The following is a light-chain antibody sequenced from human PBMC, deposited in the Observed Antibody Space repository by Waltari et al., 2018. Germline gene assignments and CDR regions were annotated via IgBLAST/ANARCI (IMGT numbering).Light chain of an antibody. CDR3: AAWDGRLSIVV. V-gene: IGLV1-47*02. J-gene: IGLJ2*01. Sequence: QSVLTQPPSASGTPGQRVTISCSGSSSNIGTNYLPWYQQLPGTAPKLLIYSDNQRPSGVPDRFSASKSGASASLAISGLRSEDEADYYCAAWDGRLSIVVFGGGTRVTVV. CDR2: SDN. CDR1: SSNIGTNY.